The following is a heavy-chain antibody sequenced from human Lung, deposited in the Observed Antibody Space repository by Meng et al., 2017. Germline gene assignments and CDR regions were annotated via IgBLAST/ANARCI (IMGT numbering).Heavy chain of an antibody. CDR2: LGAHDGDT. CDR3: ARGTPGRSYSDY. V-gene: IGHV1-18*01. J-gene: IGHJ4*02. D-gene: IGHD3-10*01. CDR1: DYTFTGYG. Sequence: QVQPVQSGPEVKKPGASVKVSCKASDYTFTGYGVSWVRQAPGQGLEWMAWLGAHDGDTSHAPKFQGRVTVSADRPTATAYMGLRSLRSDVTAVYYCARGTPGRSYSDYWGQGTLVTVS.